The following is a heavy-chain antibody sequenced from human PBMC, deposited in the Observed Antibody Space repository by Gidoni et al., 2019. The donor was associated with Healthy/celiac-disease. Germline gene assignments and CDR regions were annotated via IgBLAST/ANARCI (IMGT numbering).Heavy chain of an antibody. CDR2: IYSGGST. V-gene: IGHV3-53*02. CDR3: ARARVDFWSGYYLPSYYFDY. D-gene: IGHD3-3*01. J-gene: IGHJ4*02. Sequence: EVQLVETGGGLIKPGGSLRLSCAASGFTVSSNYMSWVRQAPGKGLEWVSVIYSGGSTYYADSVKGRFTISRDNSKNTLYLQMNSLRAEDTAVYYCARARVDFWSGYYLPSYYFDYWGQGTLVTVSS. CDR1: GFTVSSNY.